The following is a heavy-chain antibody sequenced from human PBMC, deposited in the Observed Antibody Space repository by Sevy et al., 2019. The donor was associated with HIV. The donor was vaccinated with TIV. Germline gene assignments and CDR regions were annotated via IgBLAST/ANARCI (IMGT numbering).Heavy chain of an antibody. Sequence: GGSLRLSCAVSGFAFSDYYMTWIRQAPGKGLEWVSYITGGGNSINYAGSVKGRFTVSRDNTKNSLYLQMNSLRAEDTAVYYCARVDYDDYTTWGTGYYYMDVWGKGTMVTVSS. CDR1: GFAFSDYY. CDR3: ARVDYDDYTTWGTGYYYMDV. V-gene: IGHV3-11*01. CDR2: ITGGGNSI. J-gene: IGHJ6*03. D-gene: IGHD4-17*01.